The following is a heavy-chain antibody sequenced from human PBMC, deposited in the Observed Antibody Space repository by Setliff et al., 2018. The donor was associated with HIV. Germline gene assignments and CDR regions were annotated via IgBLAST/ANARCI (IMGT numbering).Heavy chain of an antibody. CDR3: ARVIMARGVIRGIHYYYYMDV. D-gene: IGHD3-10*01. CDR1: GGSISSSSYY. Sequence: SETLSLTCSVSGGSISSSSYYWGWIRQPPGKGLEWIGFISYSGTTYYNPSLTSRVTISVDRSKNQLSLKVNSVTAADTAVYYCARVIMARGVIRGIHYYYYMDVWGKGTTVTVSS. J-gene: IGHJ6*03. V-gene: IGHV4-39*07. CDR2: ISYSGTT.